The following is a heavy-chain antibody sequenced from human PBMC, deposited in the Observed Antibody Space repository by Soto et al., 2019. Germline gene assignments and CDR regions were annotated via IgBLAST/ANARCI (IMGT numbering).Heavy chain of an antibody. V-gene: IGHV3-48*03. CDR2: ISSSGSTI. J-gene: IGHJ4*02. CDR1: GFTFSSYE. Sequence: GGSLRLSCAASGFTFSSYEMNWVRQAPGKGLEWVSYISSSGSTIYYADSVKGRFTISRDNAKNSLYLQMNSLSAEDTAVYYCARDPQAARPPYFDYWGQGTLVTVSS. CDR3: ARDPQAARPPYFDY. D-gene: IGHD6-6*01.